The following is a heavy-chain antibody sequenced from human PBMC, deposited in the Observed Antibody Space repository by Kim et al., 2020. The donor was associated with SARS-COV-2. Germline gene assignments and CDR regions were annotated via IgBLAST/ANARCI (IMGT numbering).Heavy chain of an antibody. D-gene: IGHD1-20*01. CDR3: ARGYKGTSYFDY. Sequence: YPQKFKGRVTMTRATSTGAVYMELSSLISEDTAVYYCARGYKGTSYFDYWGQGTLVTVSS. J-gene: IGHJ4*02. V-gene: IGHV1-46*01.